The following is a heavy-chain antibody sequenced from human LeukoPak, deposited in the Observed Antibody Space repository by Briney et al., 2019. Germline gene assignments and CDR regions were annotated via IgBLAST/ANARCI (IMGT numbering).Heavy chain of an antibody. V-gene: IGHV3-30*04. D-gene: IGHD6-13*01. J-gene: IGHJ5*02. CDR3: ASLSTPIAAAGKNWFDP. CDR1: GFTFSSYA. Sequence: GGSLRLSCAASGFTFSSYAMHWVRQAPGKGLEWVAVISYDGSNKYYADSVKGRFTISRDNSKNTLYPQMNSLRAEDTAVYYCASLSTPIAAAGKNWFDPWGQGTLVTVSS. CDR2: ISYDGSNK.